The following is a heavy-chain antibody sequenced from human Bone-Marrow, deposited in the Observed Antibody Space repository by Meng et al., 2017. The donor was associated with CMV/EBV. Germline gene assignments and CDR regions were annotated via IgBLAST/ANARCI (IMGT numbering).Heavy chain of an antibody. CDR1: GFTFSSYG. Sequence: GESLKISCAASGFTFSSYGMHWVRQAPGKGLEWVAVISYDGSNKYYADSVKGRFTISRDNSKNTLYLQMNSLRAEDTAVYYCARDARPKDIVVEGGAHFEYWGHGTRVTVSS. CDR2: ISYDGSNK. V-gene: IGHV3-30*19. J-gene: IGHJ4*01. CDR3: ARDARPKDIVVEGGAHFEY. D-gene: IGHD2-2*01.